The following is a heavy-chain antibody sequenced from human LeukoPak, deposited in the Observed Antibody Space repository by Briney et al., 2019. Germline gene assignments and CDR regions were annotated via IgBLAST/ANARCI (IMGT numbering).Heavy chain of an antibody. V-gene: IGHV3-11*01. CDR1: GFTFSDYY. J-gene: IGHJ4*02. D-gene: IGHD1-26*01. CDR2: ISSSGSTI. CDR3: ARDGSERWPQYYFDY. Sequence: GGSLRLSCAASGFTFSDYYMSLIRQAAGKGLEWVSYISSSGSTIYYADSVKGRFTISRDNAKNSLYLQMNSLRAEDTAVYYCARDGSERWPQYYFDYWGQGTLVTVSS.